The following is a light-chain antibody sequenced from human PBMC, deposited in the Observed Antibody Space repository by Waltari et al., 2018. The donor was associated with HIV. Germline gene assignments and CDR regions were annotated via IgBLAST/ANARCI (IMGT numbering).Light chain of an antibody. V-gene: IGKV3-15*01. CDR3: QQYNGWPRT. CDR2: GAS. CDR1: QNVLTH. J-gene: IGKJ1*01. Sequence: ELVITHYQPPLSVSPGERVTLTCRASQNVLTHLAWYQKKPGQAPSLLIYGASTRASGIPARFTGGGSGSDFTLTINSLQSEDCGLYYCQQYNGWPRTFGQGTKV.